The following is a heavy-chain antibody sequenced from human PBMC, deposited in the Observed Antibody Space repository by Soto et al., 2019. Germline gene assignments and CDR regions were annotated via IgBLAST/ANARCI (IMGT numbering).Heavy chain of an antibody. CDR2: ISNDGSNK. CDR1: GFTFSSYG. V-gene: IGHV3-30*18. J-gene: IGHJ6*03. D-gene: IGHD6-25*01. Sequence: GGSLRLSCAASGFTFSSYGMHWVSQAPGKELEWVAVISNDGSNKYYADTVKGRFTISRDNTKNTLYLQMDSLRAEDKAVYYCANDPGATPDYYYFYMVVWGKGTTVTVSS. CDR3: ANDPGATPDYYYFYMVV.